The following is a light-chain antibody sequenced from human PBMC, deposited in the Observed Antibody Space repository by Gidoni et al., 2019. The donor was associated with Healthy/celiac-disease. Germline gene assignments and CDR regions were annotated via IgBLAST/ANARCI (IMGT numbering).Light chain of an antibody. V-gene: IGLV2-14*03. CDR3: SSYTSSSTLVV. Sequence: QSALTQPASVSESPGQSITISCTGTSSDVGGYNYVSWYQQPPGKAPKLMIYDVSNRPSGVSNRFSGSKSGNTASLTISGLQAEDEADYYCSSYTSSSTLVVFGGGTKLTVL. CDR1: SSDVGGYNY. CDR2: DVS. J-gene: IGLJ2*01.